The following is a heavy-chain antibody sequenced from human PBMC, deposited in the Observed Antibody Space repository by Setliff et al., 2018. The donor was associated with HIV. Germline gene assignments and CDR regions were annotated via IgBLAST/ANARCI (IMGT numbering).Heavy chain of an antibody. D-gene: IGHD2-8*01. Sequence: SETLSLTCAVYGESFNTCFWSWIRQPPGKGLEWIGQINHSGSTNYNPSLRSRVTISIGTSKNQFSLKLSSVTAADTAVYYCATVLIMAPDYWGQGSLVTVSS. CDR3: ATVLIMAPDY. CDR1: GESFNTCF. J-gene: IGHJ4*02. V-gene: IGHV4-34*01. CDR2: INHSGST.